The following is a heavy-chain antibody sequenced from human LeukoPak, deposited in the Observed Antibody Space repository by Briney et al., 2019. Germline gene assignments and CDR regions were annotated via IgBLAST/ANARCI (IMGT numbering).Heavy chain of an antibody. D-gene: IGHD3-10*01. CDR1: GGSISSYY. J-gene: IGHJ4*02. CDR3: ARDDYYCGSGSLDY. Sequence: SETLSLTCTVSGGSISSYYWSWIRQPAGKGLEWIGRIYTSGSTNYNPSLKSRVTMSVDTSKNQFSLKLSSVTAADTAVYYCARDDYYCGSGSLDYWGQGTLVTVSS. CDR2: IYTSGST. V-gene: IGHV4-4*07.